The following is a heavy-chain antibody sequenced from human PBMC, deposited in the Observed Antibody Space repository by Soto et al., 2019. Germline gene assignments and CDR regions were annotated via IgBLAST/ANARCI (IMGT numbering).Heavy chain of an antibody. J-gene: IGHJ6*03. CDR2: IYYSGST. CDR3: ARRRTYYGSGREGGYYYYMDV. V-gene: IGHV4-59*08. Sequence: SETLSLTCTVSGGSISSYYWSWIRQPPGKGLEWIGYIYYSGSTNYNPSLKSRVTISVDTSKNQFSLKLSSVTAADTAVYYCARRRTYYGSGREGGYYYYMDVWGKGTTVTVSS. D-gene: IGHD3-10*01. CDR1: GGSISSYY.